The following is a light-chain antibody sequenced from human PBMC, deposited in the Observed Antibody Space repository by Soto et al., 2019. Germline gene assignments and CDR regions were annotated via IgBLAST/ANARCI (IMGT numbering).Light chain of an antibody. CDR2: GAS. V-gene: IGKV3-20*01. Sequence: EIVLTQSPGTLSLSPGERATLSCRASQSVSSSFLAWYQQKVGQAPRLLIYGASSRATGIPDRFSGSGSGTDFTLTISRLEPEDFAVYYCQQYGSSLVAFGQGTKVDIK. J-gene: IGKJ1*01. CDR3: QQYGSSLVA. CDR1: QSVSSSF.